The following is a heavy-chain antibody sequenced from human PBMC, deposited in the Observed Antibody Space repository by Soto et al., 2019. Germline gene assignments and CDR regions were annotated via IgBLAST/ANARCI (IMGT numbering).Heavy chain of an antibody. Sequence: SETLSLTCTVSGGSISSYYWSWIRQPPGKGLEWIGYIYYSGSTNYNPSLKSRVTISVDTSKNQFSLKLSSVTAADTAVYYCATLGGYTFGTADFDYWGQGTLVTVSS. CDR2: IYYSGST. CDR3: ATLGGYTFGTADFDY. D-gene: IGHD5-18*01. J-gene: IGHJ4*02. CDR1: GGSISSYY. V-gene: IGHV4-59*01.